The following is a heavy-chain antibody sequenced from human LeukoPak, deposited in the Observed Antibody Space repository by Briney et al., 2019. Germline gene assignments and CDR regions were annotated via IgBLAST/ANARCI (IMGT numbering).Heavy chain of an antibody. J-gene: IGHJ4*02. V-gene: IGHV1-46*01. CDR2: INPSGGST. CDR1: GYTFTSYY. CDR3: ARTLWFGELLPFDY. Sequence: GASVKVSCKASGYTFTSYYMHWVRQAPGQGLEWMGIINPSGGSTSYAQKFQGRVTITRDTSASTAYMELSSLRSEDTAVYYCARTLWFGELLPFDYWGQGTLVTVSS. D-gene: IGHD3-10*01.